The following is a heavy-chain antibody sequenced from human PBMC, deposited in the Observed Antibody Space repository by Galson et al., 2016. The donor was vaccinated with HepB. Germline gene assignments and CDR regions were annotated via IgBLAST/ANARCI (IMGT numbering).Heavy chain of an antibody. CDR3: AKVSRRDYALPYFDY. V-gene: IGHV3-23*01. J-gene: IGHJ4*02. Sequence: SLRLSCAASGFIFSSYTMDWVRQAPGKRLEWVSAISGSGGGTYYADSVKGRSTISRDNSKNTLYLQMNSLRAEDTAVYYCAKVSRRDYALPYFDYWGQGTLVTVSS. D-gene: IGHD4/OR15-4a*01. CDR2: ISGSGGGT. CDR1: GFIFSSYT.